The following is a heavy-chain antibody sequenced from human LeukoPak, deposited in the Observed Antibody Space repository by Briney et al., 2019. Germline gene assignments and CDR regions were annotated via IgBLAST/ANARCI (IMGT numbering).Heavy chain of an antibody. D-gene: IGHD6-13*01. CDR1: GGSISSYY. Sequence: PSETLSLTCTVSGGSISSYYWSWIRQSPGKGLEWIANIFYSGSPYYNPSLRSRATISFEASNHQFSLTLSSVTAADAAVYCRASIPWASSIGAVDHWGQGTLVSVSS. CDR3: ASIPWASSIGAVDH. J-gene: IGHJ4*02. CDR2: IFYSGSP. V-gene: IGHV4-59*08.